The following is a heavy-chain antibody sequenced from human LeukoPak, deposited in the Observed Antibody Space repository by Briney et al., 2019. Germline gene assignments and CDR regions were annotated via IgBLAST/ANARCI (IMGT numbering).Heavy chain of an antibody. D-gene: IGHD1-26*01. Sequence: PGGSLRLSCAASGFTFSSYAMSWVRQAPGKGLEWVSAISGRGGGTYYADSVKGRFTISRDNSKNTVFLQMNNVRVDDTGVYYCTREREPWGMDVWGQGTTVIVSS. V-gene: IGHV3-23*01. J-gene: IGHJ6*02. CDR3: TREREPWGMDV. CDR2: ISGRGGGT. CDR1: GFTFSSYA.